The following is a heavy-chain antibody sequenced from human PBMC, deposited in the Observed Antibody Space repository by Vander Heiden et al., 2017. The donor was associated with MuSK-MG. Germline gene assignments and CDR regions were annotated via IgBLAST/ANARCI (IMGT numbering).Heavy chain of an antibody. Sequence: EVQLVESGGGLVQPGGSLRLSCAASGFTFSSYAMSWVRQAPGKGLEGVAAISGSGGSTYYADSMKGRFTISRDNSKNTLYLQRNSLRAEDTAVYYCAKDGSTGGYYYYGMDVWGQGTTVTVSS. D-gene: IGHD3-10*01. V-gene: IGHV3-23*04. CDR2: ISGSGGST. J-gene: IGHJ6*02. CDR3: AKDGSTGGYYYYGMDV. CDR1: GFTFSSYA.